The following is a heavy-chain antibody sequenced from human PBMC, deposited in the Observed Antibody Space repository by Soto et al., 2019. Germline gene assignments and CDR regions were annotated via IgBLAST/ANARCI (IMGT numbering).Heavy chain of an antibody. V-gene: IGHV4-59*01. CDR1: GGSISSYY. D-gene: IGHD6-19*01. CDR3: ARVEGYSSGWYIDY. Sequence: ASETLSLTCTVSGGSISSYYWSWIRQPPGKGLEWIGYIYYSGSTNYNPSLKSRVTISVDTSKNQFSLKLSSVTAADTAVYYCARVEGYSSGWYIDYWGQGTLVTVSS. CDR2: IYYSGST. J-gene: IGHJ4*02.